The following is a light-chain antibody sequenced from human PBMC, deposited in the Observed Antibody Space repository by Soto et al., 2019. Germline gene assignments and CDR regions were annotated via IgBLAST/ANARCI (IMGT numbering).Light chain of an antibody. CDR3: ATWDDSLSGLHVV. J-gene: IGLJ7*01. CDR1: SSNIGSNY. CDR2: RNN. Sequence: QAVVTQPPSASGTPGQRVTISCSGSSSNIGSNYVYWYHQLPGTAPKLLIFRNNLRPSGVPDRFSGSKSGTSASLAISGLRSEDEADYYCATWDDSLSGLHVVFGGGTQLTVL. V-gene: IGLV1-47*01.